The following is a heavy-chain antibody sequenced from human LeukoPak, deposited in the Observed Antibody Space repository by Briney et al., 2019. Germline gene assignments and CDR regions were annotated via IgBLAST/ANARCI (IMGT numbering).Heavy chain of an antibody. CDR3: ARDAYCSGGSCLFDY. V-gene: IGHV3-48*03. D-gene: IGHD2-15*01. CDR1: GFTFSSYE. CDR2: ISSSGSTI. Sequence: GGSLRLSCAASGFTFSSYEMNWVRQAPGKGLEWVSYISSSGSTIYYADSVKGRFTISRDNAKNSLYLQMNSLRAEDTAVYYCARDAYCSGGSCLFDYWGQGTLVTVSS. J-gene: IGHJ4*02.